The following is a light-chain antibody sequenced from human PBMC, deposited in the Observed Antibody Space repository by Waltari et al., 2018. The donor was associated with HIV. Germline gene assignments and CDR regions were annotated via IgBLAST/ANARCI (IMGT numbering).Light chain of an antibody. V-gene: IGKV4-1*01. J-gene: IGKJ1*01. CDR1: TSIVYNTNNNSY. CDR2: WAS. Sequence: VLLTSPDCLTVSPAEGTTVNSSSTTSIVYNTNNNSYLGWYQQKPGQPPKLLIYWASTRASGTPDRFTGSGSGTDFALTISSLQAEDAAVYYCQQYFSTPPTFGQGTKVEIK. CDR3: QQYFSTPPT.